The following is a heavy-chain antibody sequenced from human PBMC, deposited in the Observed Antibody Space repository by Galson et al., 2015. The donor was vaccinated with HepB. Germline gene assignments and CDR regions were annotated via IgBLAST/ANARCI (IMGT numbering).Heavy chain of an antibody. Sequence: SLRLSCAASGFTFSSYWMHWVRQAPGKGLVWVSRINSDGSSTSYADSVKGRFTISRDNAKNTLYLQMHSLRAEDTAVYYCAREQIWTAAGTWGQGTMVTVSS. CDR1: GFTFSSYW. D-gene: IGHD6-13*01. J-gene: IGHJ3*01. V-gene: IGHV3-74*01. CDR2: INSDGSST. CDR3: AREQIWTAAGT.